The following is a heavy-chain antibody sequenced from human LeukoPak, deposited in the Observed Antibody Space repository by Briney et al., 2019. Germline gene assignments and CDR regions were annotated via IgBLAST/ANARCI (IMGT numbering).Heavy chain of an antibody. CDR3: TKEGLPSGSSWSAWFDP. J-gene: IGHJ5*02. Sequence: GGSLRLSCAASGFTFSNYGMSWVRQAPGKGLEWVSSFSGSGGRTYYADSVKGRFSISRDNSKNTLYLQMNSLRAEDTAVYYCTKEGLPSGSSWSAWFDPWGQGTLVTVSS. CDR2: FSGSGGRT. CDR1: GFTFSNYG. V-gene: IGHV3-23*01. D-gene: IGHD3-10*01.